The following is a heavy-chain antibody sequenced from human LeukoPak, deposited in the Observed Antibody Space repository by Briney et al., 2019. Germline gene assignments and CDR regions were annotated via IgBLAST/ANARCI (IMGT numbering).Heavy chain of an antibody. CDR2: INPSGGST. CDR1: GYTFTSYY. Sequence: ASVKVSCKASGYTFTSYYMHWVRQAPGQGLEWMGIINPSGGSTSYAQKFQGSVTMTRDTSTSTVYMELSSLRSDDTAVYYCARDYNYYYDSSGRVPSYWGQGTLVTVSS. J-gene: IGHJ4*02. V-gene: IGHV1-46*01. CDR3: ARDYNYYYDSSGRVPSY. D-gene: IGHD3-22*01.